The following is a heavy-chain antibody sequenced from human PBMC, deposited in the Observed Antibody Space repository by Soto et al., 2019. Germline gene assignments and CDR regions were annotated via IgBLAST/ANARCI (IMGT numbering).Heavy chain of an antibody. J-gene: IGHJ3*02. CDR3: ARDRGVIAANGYINDIDAFDI. CDR1: GYTFTSYG. V-gene: IGHV1-18*04. D-gene: IGHD6-13*01. CDR2: ISAYNGNT. Sequence: QVQLVQSGAEVKKPGASVKVSCKASGYTFTSYGISWVRQAPGQGLEWMGWISAYNGNTNYAQKLQGRVTMTTDTSTSTAYMELRSLRSDDTAVYYCARDRGVIAANGYINDIDAFDIWGQGTMVAVSS.